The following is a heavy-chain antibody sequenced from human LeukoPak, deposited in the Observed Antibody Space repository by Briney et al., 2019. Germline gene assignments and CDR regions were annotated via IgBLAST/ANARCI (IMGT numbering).Heavy chain of an antibody. J-gene: IGHJ6*02. V-gene: IGHV3-48*02. CDR1: GFTFSSYS. CDR2: ISSSSSTI. CDR3: ARDKVKRPNWNYHYYCYYGMDV. D-gene: IGHD1-7*01. Sequence: PGGSLRLSCAASGFTFSSYSMNWVRQAPGKGLEWVSYISSSSSTIYYADSVKGRFTISRDNAKNSLYLQMNSLRDEDTAVYYCARDKVKRPNWNYHYYCYYGMDVWGQGTTVTVSS.